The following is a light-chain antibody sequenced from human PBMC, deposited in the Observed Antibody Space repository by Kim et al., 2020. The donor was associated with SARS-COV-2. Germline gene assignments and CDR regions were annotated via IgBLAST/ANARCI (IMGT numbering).Light chain of an antibody. CDR2: KNT. V-gene: IGLV3-25*03. CDR1: ALASQY. J-gene: IGLJ1*01. Sequence: SYELTQAPSVSVSPGQTARITCSGDALASQYTYWYQQKPGQAPVQVIYKNTERPSGIPERFSGSSSGTTVTLTIRGVQVEDEAHYYCQSADSRGTYVFGTGTKVTVL. CDR3: QSADSRGTYV.